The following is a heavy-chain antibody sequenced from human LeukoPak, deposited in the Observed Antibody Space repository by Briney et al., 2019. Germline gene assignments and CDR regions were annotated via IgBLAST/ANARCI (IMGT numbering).Heavy chain of an antibody. CDR3: ARQPPDTASFDY. D-gene: IGHD3-22*01. CDR1: GGSITSYY. V-gene: IGHV4-4*07. CDR2: IHTTGST. J-gene: IGHJ4*02. Sequence: SETLSLTCTVSGGSITSYYWSWIRQPAGKGLEWIGRIHTTGSTNYNPSLKSRVTMSVDTSKNQVSLKLTSVTAADTAVYFCARQPPDTASFDYWGQGALVTVSS.